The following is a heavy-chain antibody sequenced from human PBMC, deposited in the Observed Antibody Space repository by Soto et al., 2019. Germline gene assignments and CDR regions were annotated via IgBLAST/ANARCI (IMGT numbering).Heavy chain of an antibody. D-gene: IGHD2-15*01. Sequence: QVQLVESGGGVVQPGRSLRLSCAASGFIFSSYGMHWVRQAPGKGLEWVAVIWYDGSNKYYADSVKGRFTISRDNSKNTLYLQMNSLRAEDTAVYYCARVAAATPYYYYYGMDVWGQGTTVTVSS. CDR1: GFIFSSYG. CDR3: ARVAAATPYYYYYGMDV. J-gene: IGHJ6*02. V-gene: IGHV3-33*01. CDR2: IWYDGSNK.